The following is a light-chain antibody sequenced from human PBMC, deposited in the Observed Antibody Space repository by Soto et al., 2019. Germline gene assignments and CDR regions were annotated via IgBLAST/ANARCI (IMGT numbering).Light chain of an antibody. CDR2: GNN. V-gene: IGLV1-40*01. J-gene: IGLJ1*01. CDR1: SSNIGTGYD. CDR3: QSYDISLSGIYV. Sequence: QSVLAQPPSVPGAPGQRVTISCTRSSSNIGTGYDVHWYQQVPGTAPKRLINGNNKRASAVPDRFSGFKSGTSASLAITGLQAEDEAEYYCQSYDISLSGIYVLGTGTRV.